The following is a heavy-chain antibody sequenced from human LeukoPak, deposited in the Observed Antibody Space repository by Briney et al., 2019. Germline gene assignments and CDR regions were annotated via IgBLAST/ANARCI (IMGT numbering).Heavy chain of an antibody. V-gene: IGHV1-69*13. CDR1: GGTFSSYA. Sequence: GASVKVSCKASGGTFSSYAISWVRQAPGQGLEWMGGIIPTFGTASYAQKFQGRVTITADESTSTAYMELSSLRSEDTAVYYCARKYYYDSSGYLRPDYYYYYGMDVWGRGTTVTVSS. D-gene: IGHD3-22*01. J-gene: IGHJ6*02. CDR3: ARKYYYDSSGYLRPDYYYYYGMDV. CDR2: IIPTFGTA.